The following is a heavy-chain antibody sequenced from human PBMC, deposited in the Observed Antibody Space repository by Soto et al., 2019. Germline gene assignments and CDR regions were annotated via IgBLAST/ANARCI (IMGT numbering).Heavy chain of an antibody. D-gene: IGHD6-19*01. CDR3: AKDRPENGGWGDYFDY. Sequence: PGGSLRLSCAASGFIFSGYGMHWVRQAPGKGLEWVGVISYDGSKKWYGDSVKGRFTFSRDNSKNTLYLQMNSLRPEDTAVYYCAKDRPENGGWGDYFDYWGQGT. V-gene: IGHV3-30*18. CDR1: GFIFSGYG. J-gene: IGHJ4*02. CDR2: ISYDGSKK.